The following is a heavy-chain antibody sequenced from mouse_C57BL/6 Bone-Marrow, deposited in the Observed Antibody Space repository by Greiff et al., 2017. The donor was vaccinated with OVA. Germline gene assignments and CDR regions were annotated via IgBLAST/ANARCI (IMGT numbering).Heavy chain of an antibody. J-gene: IGHJ2*01. Sequence: VMLVESGAELVRPGTSVKVSCKASGYAFTNYLIEWVKQRPGQGLEWIGVINPGSGGTNYNEKFKGKATLTADKSSSTAYMQLSSLTSEDSAVYFCARSGTGYFDYWGQGTTLTVSS. V-gene: IGHV1-54*01. CDR3: ARSGTGYFDY. D-gene: IGHD4-1*01. CDR2: INPGSGGT. CDR1: GYAFTNYL.